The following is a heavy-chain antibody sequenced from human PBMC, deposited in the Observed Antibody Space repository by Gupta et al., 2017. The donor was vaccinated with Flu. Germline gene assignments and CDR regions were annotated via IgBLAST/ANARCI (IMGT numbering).Heavy chain of an antibody. J-gene: IGHJ4*02. D-gene: IGHD5-12*01. CDR1: GDSVSSTGSA. CDR3: ARGDIGLDY. CDR2: TYYRSKWYY. V-gene: IGHV6-1*01. Sequence: QVLLQQSGPGLVKPSQTLSLTCAISGDSVSSTGSAWNWIRQSPSRGLEWLGRTYYRSKWYYNYAVSVKSRITIDPDASKNQFSLQLNSVTPEDTAMYYCARGDIGLDYWGQGTLVTVSS.